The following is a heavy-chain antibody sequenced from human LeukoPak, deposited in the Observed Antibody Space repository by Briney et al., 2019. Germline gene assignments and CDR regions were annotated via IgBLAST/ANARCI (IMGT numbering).Heavy chain of an antibody. CDR3: AKGSSGYFVDL. V-gene: IGHV3-23*01. CDR1: GFIFNNYG. CDR2: ISNDGGGT. Sequence: PGGSLRLSCAASGFIFNNYGLIWVRQAPGKGLEWVSAISNDGGGTNYADFVKGRFTISRDNSKNTLFPQMNSLRAEDTALYYCAKGSSGYFVDLWGQGTLVTVSS. D-gene: IGHD3-22*01. J-gene: IGHJ5*02.